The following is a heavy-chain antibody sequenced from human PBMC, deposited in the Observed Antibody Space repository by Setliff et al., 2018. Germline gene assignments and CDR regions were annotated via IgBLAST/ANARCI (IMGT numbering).Heavy chain of an antibody. Sequence: PGGSLRLSCAASGFDFSRYWMHWVRQAPGKGLVSVARIFTDGSRTDYGDSVKGRFTISRDNANNTLHLQMNSLRGDDTAVYYCARASLGKFGSAVEYFHHWGQGTLVTVSS. D-gene: IGHD2-15*01. CDR1: GFDFSRYW. CDR2: IFTDGSRT. CDR3: ARASLGKFGSAVEYFHH. V-gene: IGHV3-74*01. J-gene: IGHJ1*01.